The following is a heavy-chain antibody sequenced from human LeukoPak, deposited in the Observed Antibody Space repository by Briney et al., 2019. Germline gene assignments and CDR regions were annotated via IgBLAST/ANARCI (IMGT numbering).Heavy chain of an antibody. CDR3: ARVRVVPAARYYYYGMDV. CDR2: INQGGSA. V-gene: IGHV4-34*01. CDR1: GGSFSGYY. D-gene: IGHD2-2*01. J-gene: IGHJ6*02. Sequence: SETLSLTCAVSGGSFSGYYWSWVRQPPGKGLEWVAEINQGGSANYNPSLKSRVTISVDTSKNQFSLKLSSVTAADTAVYYCARVRVVPAARYYYYGMDVWGQGTTVTVSS.